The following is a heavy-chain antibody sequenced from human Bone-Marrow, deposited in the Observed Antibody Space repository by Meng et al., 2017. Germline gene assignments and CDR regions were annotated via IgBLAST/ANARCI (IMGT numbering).Heavy chain of an antibody. D-gene: IGHD1-26*01. Sequence: GESLKISCAASGFTFSSYWMSWVRQAPGKGLEWVANIKQDGSEKYYVDSVKGRFTISRDNAKNSLYLQMNSLRAEDTAEYYCARYPPSGSYYTYYFDYWGQGTLVTVSS. V-gene: IGHV3-7*01. J-gene: IGHJ4*02. CDR1: GFTFSSYW. CDR2: IKQDGSEK. CDR3: ARYPPSGSYYTYYFDY.